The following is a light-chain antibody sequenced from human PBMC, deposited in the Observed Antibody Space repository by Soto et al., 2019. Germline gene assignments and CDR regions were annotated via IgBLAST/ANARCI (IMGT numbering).Light chain of an antibody. CDR1: QSVSNF. Sequence: VMTHAPATLSVSPVERANLSCMASQSVSNFLDWYPQKPGQAPRLLIYDASYRATGIPDRFSGSGSGTDFTLTISRLEPEDFAVYYCQQYGSSPAWTFGQGTKVDI. CDR2: DAS. J-gene: IGKJ1*01. CDR3: QQYGSSPAWT. V-gene: IGKV3-20*01.